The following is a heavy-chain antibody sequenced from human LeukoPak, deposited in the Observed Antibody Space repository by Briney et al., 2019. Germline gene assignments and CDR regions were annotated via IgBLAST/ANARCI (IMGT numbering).Heavy chain of an antibody. J-gene: IGHJ4*02. CDR3: AKDLGYCSSTSCSTIDY. CDR2: IYSGGST. V-gene: IGHV3-53*05. D-gene: IGHD2-2*01. CDR1: GFTVSSNY. Sequence: PGGSLRLSCAASGFTVSSNYMSWVRQAPGKGLEWVSVIYSGGSTYYADSVKGRFTISRDNSKNTLYLQMNSLRAEDTAVYYCAKDLGYCSSTSCSTIDYWGQGTLVTVSS.